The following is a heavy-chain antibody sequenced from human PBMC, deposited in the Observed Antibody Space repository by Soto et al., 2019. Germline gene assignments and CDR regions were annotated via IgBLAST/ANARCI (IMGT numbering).Heavy chain of an antibody. J-gene: IGHJ6*02. Sequence: SETLSLTCTVSGDSISSSSYYWGWIRQPPGKGLEWFGSIYYSGSTYYNPSLKSRVTISVDTSKNQFSLKLSSVTAADTAVYYCARLTYYYDSSGYYYYYYGMEVWGQGTTVTVSS. D-gene: IGHD3-22*01. CDR1: GDSISSSSYY. CDR2: IYYSGST. V-gene: IGHV4-39*01. CDR3: ARLTYYYDSSGYYYYYYGMEV.